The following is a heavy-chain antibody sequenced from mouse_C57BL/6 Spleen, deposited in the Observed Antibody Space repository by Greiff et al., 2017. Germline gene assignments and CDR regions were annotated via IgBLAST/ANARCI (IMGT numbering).Heavy chain of an antibody. V-gene: IGHV5-16*01. CDR3: AREPVYDGYYWYFDV. CDR2: INYDGSST. CDR1: GFTFSDYY. D-gene: IGHD2-3*01. J-gene: IGHJ1*03. Sequence: EVKLMESEGGLVQPGSSMKLSCTASGFTFSDYYMAWVRQVPEKGLEWVANINYDGSSTYYLDSLKSRFIISRDNAKNILYLQMSSLKSEDTATYYCAREPVYDGYYWYFDVWGTGTTVTVSS.